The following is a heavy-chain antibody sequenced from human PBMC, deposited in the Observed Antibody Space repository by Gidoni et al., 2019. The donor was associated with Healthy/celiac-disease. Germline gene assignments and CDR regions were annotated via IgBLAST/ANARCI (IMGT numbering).Heavy chain of an antibody. CDR2: IWYDGSNK. J-gene: IGHJ4*02. CDR1: GFTFSSYG. V-gene: IGHV3-33*01. Sequence: QVQLVESGGGVVQPGRSLRLSCAASGFTFSSYGMHWVRQAPGKGLEWVAVIWYDGSNKYYADSVKGRFTISRDNSKNTLYLQMNSLRAEDTAVYYCARGGGNSEEYYFDYWGQGTLVTVSS. D-gene: IGHD2-21*02. CDR3: ARGGGNSEEYYFDY.